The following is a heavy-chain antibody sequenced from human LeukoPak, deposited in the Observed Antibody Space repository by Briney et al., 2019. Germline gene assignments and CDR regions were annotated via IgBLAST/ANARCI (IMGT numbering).Heavy chain of an antibody. Sequence: SETLSLTCAVYGGSFSGYYWRWIRQPPGKGLEWIGEINHSGSTNYNPSLKSRVTISVDTSKNQSSLKLSAGTAADTAVYYCARAYGDYEGYYFDYWGQGTLVTVSS. V-gene: IGHV4-34*01. D-gene: IGHD4-17*01. CDR1: GGSFSGYY. J-gene: IGHJ4*02. CDR3: ARAYGDYEGYYFDY. CDR2: INHSGST.